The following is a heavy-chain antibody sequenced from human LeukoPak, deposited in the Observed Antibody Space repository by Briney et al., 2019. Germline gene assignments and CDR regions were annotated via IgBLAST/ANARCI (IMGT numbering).Heavy chain of an antibody. D-gene: IGHD3-22*01. J-gene: IGHJ4*02. CDR2: IYYSGST. V-gene: IGHV4-31*03. Sequence: SETLSLTCTVSGGSITSYYWSWIRQHPGKGLEWIGYIYYSGSTYYNPSLKSRVTISVDTSKNQFSLKLSSVTAADTAVYYCARGTLRYYYDSSGRITPVYFDYWGQGTLVTVSS. CDR1: GGSITSYY. CDR3: ARGTLRYYYDSSGRITPVYFDY.